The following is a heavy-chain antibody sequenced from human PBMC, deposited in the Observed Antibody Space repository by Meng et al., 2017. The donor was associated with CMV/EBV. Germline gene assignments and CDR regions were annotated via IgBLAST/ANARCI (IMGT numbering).Heavy chain of an antibody. CDR1: GGSISSYY. Sequence: GSLRLSCTVSGGSISSYYWSWIRQPPGKGLEWIGYIYYSGSTNYNPSLKSRVTISVDTSKNQFSLKLSSVTAADTAVYYCARDLGRFLEWSGALGGMDVWGQGTTVTVSS. J-gene: IGHJ6*02. CDR3: ARDLGRFLEWSGALGGMDV. D-gene: IGHD3-3*01. CDR2: IYYSGST. V-gene: IGHV4-59*01.